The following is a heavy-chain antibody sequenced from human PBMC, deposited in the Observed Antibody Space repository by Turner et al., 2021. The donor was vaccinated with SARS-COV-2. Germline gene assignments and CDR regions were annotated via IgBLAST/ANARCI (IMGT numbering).Heavy chain of an antibody. V-gene: IGHV3-30*18. CDR1: GFTFSIYG. D-gene: IGHD1-26*01. CDR3: AKSYSGSYWDRNDY. J-gene: IGHJ4*02. CDR2: ISYDGSNK. Sequence: QVQLVESGGGGVQPGRSLRLSCAASGFTFSIYGMHWVRQAPGKGLEWVAVISYDGSNKYYADSVKGRFTISRDNSKNTLYLQMNSLRAEDTAVYYCAKSYSGSYWDRNDYWGQGTLVTVSS.